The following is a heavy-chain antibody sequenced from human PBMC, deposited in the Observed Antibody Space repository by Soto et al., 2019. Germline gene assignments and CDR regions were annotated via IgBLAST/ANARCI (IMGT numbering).Heavy chain of an antibody. CDR2: ISKDSGRAT. J-gene: IGHJ5*02. CDR3: ARDNDGAQFASSYNDL. Sequence: GGSLRLSCAASGFIFRDWFMSWIRQAPGKGLEWISYISKDSGRATRYADSVKGRFTISRDNAKNSLFLHLNSLRAEDTAVYYCARDNDGAQFASSYNDLWGQGTLVTVSS. CDR1: GFIFRDWF. D-gene: IGHD6-6*01. V-gene: IGHV3-11*04.